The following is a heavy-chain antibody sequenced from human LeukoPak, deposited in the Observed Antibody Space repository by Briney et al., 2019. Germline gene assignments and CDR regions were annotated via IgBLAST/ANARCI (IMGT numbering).Heavy chain of an antibody. CDR3: ARDAGYCSSTSCQGGWFDP. D-gene: IGHD2-2*01. Sequence: PSETLSLTCTVSGGSISSYYWSWIRQPPGKGLEWIGYIYYSGSTNYNPSLKSRVTISVDTSKNQFSLKLSSVTAADTAVYYCARDAGYCSSTSCQGGWFDPWGQGTLVTVSS. J-gene: IGHJ5*02. CDR2: IYYSGST. V-gene: IGHV4-59*01. CDR1: GGSISSYY.